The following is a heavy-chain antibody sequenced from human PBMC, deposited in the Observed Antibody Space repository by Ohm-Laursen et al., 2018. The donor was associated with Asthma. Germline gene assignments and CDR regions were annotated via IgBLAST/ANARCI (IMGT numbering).Heavy chain of an antibody. D-gene: IGHD6-19*01. J-gene: IGHJ4*02. CDR2: ISAYNGNT. CDR3: ARIPEYIAVAVGWIDFDY. CDR1: GYTFTSYG. V-gene: IGHV1-18*04. Sequence: GASVKVSCKASGYTFTSYGISWVRQAPGQGLEWMGWISAYNGNTNYAQKLQGRVTMTTDTSTSTAYMELRSLRSDDTAVYYCARIPEYIAVAVGWIDFDYWGQGTLVTVSS.